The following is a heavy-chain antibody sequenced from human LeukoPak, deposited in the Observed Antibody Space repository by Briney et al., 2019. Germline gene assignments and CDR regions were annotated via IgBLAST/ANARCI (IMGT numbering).Heavy chain of an antibody. V-gene: IGHV1-69*13. CDR2: IIPIFGTA. Sequence: SVKVSCKASGGTFSSYAISWVRQAPGQGLEWMGGIIPIFGTANYAQKFQGRVTITADESTSTAYMELSRLRSDDTAVYYCARHESRDGYNFWGQGTLVTVSS. CDR3: ARHESRDGYNF. J-gene: IGHJ4*02. D-gene: IGHD5-24*01. CDR1: GGTFSSYA.